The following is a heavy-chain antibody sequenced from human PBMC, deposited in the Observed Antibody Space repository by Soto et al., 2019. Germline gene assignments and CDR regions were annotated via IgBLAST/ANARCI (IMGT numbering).Heavy chain of an antibody. J-gene: IGHJ6*03. V-gene: IGHV4-59*01. CDR3: ARDIVVVPAALRDYYYYMDV. Sequence: SETLSLTCTVSGGSISSYYWSWIRQPPAKGLEWIGYIYYSGSTNYNPSLKSRVTISVDTSKNQFSLKLSSVTAADTAVYYCARDIVVVPAALRDYYYYMDVWGKGTTVTVSS. D-gene: IGHD2-2*01. CDR2: IYYSGST. CDR1: GGSISSYY.